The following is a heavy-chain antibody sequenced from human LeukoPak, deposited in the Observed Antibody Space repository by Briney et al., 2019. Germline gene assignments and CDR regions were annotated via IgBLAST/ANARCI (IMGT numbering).Heavy chain of an antibody. D-gene: IGHD6-19*01. V-gene: IGHV4-59*01. Sequence: SETLSLTCTVSGGSINSYYWSWIRQPPGKGLEWIGYIYYSGSTYCNSSLKSRVTISVDTSKNQFSLNLGSVTAADTAVYYCASSLQWLSYLDYWGQGTLVTVSS. J-gene: IGHJ4*02. CDR1: GGSINSYY. CDR2: IYYSGST. CDR3: ASSLQWLSYLDY.